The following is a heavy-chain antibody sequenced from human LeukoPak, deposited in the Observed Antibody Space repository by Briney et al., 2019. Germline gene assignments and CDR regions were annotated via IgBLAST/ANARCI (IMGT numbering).Heavy chain of an antibody. CDR3: GRRSGEVPATYWYFDL. Sequence: PSETLSLTCAVYGGSLSGYYWSWIRQPPGKGLEWIGENNHSGCTNYNTSLKSRVGISVDPSETQFSLNLSSVPAAVSALYYCGRRSGEVPATYWYFDLWGRGTLVTVSS. J-gene: IGHJ2*01. CDR2: NNHSGCT. CDR1: GGSLSGYY. V-gene: IGHV4-34*01. D-gene: IGHD2-2*01.